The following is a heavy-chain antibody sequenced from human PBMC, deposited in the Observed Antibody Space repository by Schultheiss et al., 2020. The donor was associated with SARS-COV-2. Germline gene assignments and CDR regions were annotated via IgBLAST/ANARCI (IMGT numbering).Heavy chain of an antibody. CDR3: ARDSRGTTRD. J-gene: IGHJ4*02. Sequence: SETLSLTCTVSGGSISRSGYYWGWIRQSPGKGLEWIGSMYYTDNTYYNPPLKSRVTISADTSKNQFSLKLRSVTATDTAVYYCARDSRGTTRDWGQGTLVTVSS. V-gene: IGHV4-39*02. CDR1: GGSISRSGYY. CDR2: MYYTDNT. D-gene: IGHD1-14*01.